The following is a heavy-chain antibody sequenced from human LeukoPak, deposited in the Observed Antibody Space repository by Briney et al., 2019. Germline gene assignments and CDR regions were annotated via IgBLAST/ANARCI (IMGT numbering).Heavy chain of an antibody. CDR2: ISSSGSTI. J-gene: IGHJ6*04. Sequence: GGSLRLSCAASGFTFSSYEMNWVRQAPGKGLEWVSYISSSGSTIYYADSVKGRFTISTDNAKNSLYLQMNSLRAEDTAVYYCAELGITMIGGVWGKGTTVTVSS. D-gene: IGHD3-10*02. CDR1: GFTFSSYE. V-gene: IGHV3-48*03. CDR3: AELGITMIGGV.